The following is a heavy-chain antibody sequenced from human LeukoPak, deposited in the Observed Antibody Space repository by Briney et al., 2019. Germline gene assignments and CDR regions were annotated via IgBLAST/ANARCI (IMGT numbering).Heavy chain of an antibody. Sequence: SETLSLTCTVSGGSISSSGYYWGWIRQPPGKGLGGVGSINSGGSTYYNPSLKSRVTISIDTSKNQFSLKLSSVTAADTAVYYCTRPSSDSSGYYGASDIWGQGTTVTVSS. V-gene: IGHV4-39*01. CDR2: INSGGST. CDR3: TRPSSDSSGYYGASDI. CDR1: GGSISSSGYY. D-gene: IGHD3-22*01. J-gene: IGHJ3*02.